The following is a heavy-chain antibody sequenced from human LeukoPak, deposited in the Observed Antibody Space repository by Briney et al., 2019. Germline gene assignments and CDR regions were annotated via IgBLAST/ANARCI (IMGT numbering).Heavy chain of an antibody. J-gene: IGHJ6*02. D-gene: IGHD5-18*01. CDR1: GFTFSDYY. V-gene: IGHV3-11*03. CDR3: ARSTAMVHYYYGMDV. CDR2: ISSSSSYT. Sequence: PGGSLRLSCAASGFTFSDYYMSWIRQAPGKGLEWVSYISSSSSYTNYADSVKGRFTISRDNAKNSLYLQMNSLRAEDTAVYYYARSTAMVHYYYGMDVWGQGTTVTVSS.